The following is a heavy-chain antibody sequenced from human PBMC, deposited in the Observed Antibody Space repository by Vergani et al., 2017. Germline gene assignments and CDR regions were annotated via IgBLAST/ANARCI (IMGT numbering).Heavy chain of an antibody. CDR3: ARMEVLWFGELLSFDY. J-gene: IGHJ4*02. D-gene: IGHD3-10*01. V-gene: IGHV3-66*02. CDR1: GFTVSSNY. Sequence: EVQLVESGGGLVQPGGSLRLSCAASGFTVSSNYMSWVRQAPGKGLEWVSIIYSGGSTYYADSVKGRFTISRDNSKNTLYLQMNSLRAEDTAVYYCARMEVLWFGELLSFDYWGQGTLVTVSS. CDR2: IYSGGST.